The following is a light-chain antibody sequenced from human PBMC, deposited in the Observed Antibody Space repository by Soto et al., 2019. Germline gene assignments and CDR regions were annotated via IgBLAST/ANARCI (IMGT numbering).Light chain of an antibody. CDR3: SSYTTVPSPQWV. CDR2: KVD. Sequence: QAVVTQPASVSGSPGQSITIPCSGRSSDLGGLNYVSWYQQHPGKVPKLIIYKVDNRPSGISDRFSASKSGNTASLTISGLQAEDEAHYYCSSYTTVPSPQWVFAGGTKLTVL. CDR1: SSDLGGLNY. V-gene: IGLV2-14*01. J-gene: IGLJ3*02.